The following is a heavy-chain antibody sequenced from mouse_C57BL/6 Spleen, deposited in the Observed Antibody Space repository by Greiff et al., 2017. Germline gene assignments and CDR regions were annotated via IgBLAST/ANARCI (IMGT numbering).Heavy chain of an antibody. Sequence: QVQLPPPGTEMVKPGASVKLSCKASGYTFTSYWMHWVKQRPGQGLEWIGNINPSNGGTNYNEKFKSKATLTVDKSSSTAYMQLSSLTSEDSAVYYCASGGTAQATVAYWGQGTLVTVSA. D-gene: IGHD3-2*02. J-gene: IGHJ3*01. CDR3: ASGGTAQATVAY. V-gene: IGHV1-53*01. CDR2: INPSNGGT. CDR1: GYTFTSYW.